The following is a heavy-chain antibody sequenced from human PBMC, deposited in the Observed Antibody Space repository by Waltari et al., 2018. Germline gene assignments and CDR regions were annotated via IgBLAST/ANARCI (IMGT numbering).Heavy chain of an antibody. Sequence: QVQLVQSGAEVKKPGSSVKVSCKASGGTFSSYAISWVRQAPGQWLEGMGRIVTIFVTATSAQKVQGRVTITADKSTGTAYMELSSLRSEDTAVYYCASNGGVSDAFDIWGQGTMVTVSS. D-gene: IGHD3-10*01. V-gene: IGHV1-69*13. CDR1: GGTFSSYA. CDR3: ASNGGVSDAFDI. J-gene: IGHJ3*02. CDR2: IVTIFVTA.